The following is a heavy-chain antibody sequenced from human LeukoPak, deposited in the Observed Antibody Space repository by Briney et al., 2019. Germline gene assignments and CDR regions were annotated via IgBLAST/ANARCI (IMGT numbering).Heavy chain of an antibody. Sequence: SETLSLTCAVYGGSFSGYYWSWIRQPPGKGLEWIGEINHSGSTNYNPSPKSRATISVDTSKNQFSLKLSSVTAADTAVYYCARVRAARLRGFDPWGQGTLVTVSS. CDR1: GGSFSGYY. V-gene: IGHV4-34*01. CDR2: INHSGST. D-gene: IGHD6-6*01. J-gene: IGHJ5*02. CDR3: ARVRAARLRGFDP.